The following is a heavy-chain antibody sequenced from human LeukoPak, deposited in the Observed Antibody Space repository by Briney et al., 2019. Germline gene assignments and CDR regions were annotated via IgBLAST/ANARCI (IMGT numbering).Heavy chain of an antibody. CDR3: AREYCSGGSCYGGAFDY. V-gene: IGHV3-7*01. CDR1: GFTFSSYW. Sequence: PGGSLRLSCAASGFTFSSYWMSWVRQAPGKGLEWVANIKQDGSEKYYVDSVKGRFTISRDNAKNSLYLQMNSLRAEDTAVYYCAREYCSGGSCYGGAFDYWGQGTLVTVSS. J-gene: IGHJ4*02. D-gene: IGHD2-15*01. CDR2: IKQDGSEK.